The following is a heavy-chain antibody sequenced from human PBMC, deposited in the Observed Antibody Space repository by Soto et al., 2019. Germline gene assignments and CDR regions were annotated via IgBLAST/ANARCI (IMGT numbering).Heavy chain of an antibody. V-gene: IGHV3-33*01. CDR1: GFTFSSYG. J-gene: IGHJ6*02. CDR3: ARGDYGSGSYGAHRYYYYYGMDV. CDR2: IWYDGSNK. D-gene: IGHD3-10*01. Sequence: QVQLVESGGGVVQPGRSLRLSCAAPGFTFSSYGMHWVRQAPGKGLEWVAVIWYDGSNKYYADSVKGRFTISRDNSKNTLYLQMNSLRAEDTAVYYCARGDYGSGSYGAHRYYYYYGMDVWGQGTTVTVSS.